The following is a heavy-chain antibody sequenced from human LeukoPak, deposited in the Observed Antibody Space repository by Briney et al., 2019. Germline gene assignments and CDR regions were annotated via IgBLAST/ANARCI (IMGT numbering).Heavy chain of an antibody. CDR2: IYYSGST. D-gene: IGHD6-19*01. CDR3: ARLRDKSGWYRSWFDP. V-gene: IGHV4-39*07. Sequence: PSETLSLTCTVSGGSISSSSYYWGWIRQPPGKGLEWIGSIYYSGSTYYNPSLKSRVTISVDTSKNQFSLKLSSVTAADTAVYYCARLRDKSGWYRSWFDPWGQGTLVTVSS. J-gene: IGHJ5*02. CDR1: GGSISSSSYY.